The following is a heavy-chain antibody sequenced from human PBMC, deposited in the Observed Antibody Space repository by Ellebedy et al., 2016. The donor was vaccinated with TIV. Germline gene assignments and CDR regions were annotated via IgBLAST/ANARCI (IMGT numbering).Heavy chain of an antibody. CDR3: SRGWSTPDS. Sequence: GESLKISCVASGFTFSNYNMNWVRQSPGKGLEWVSSIRSTGSDKYYAESVKGRFTISRDNAQDTLFLQMNSLRAEDTAVYLCSRGWSTPDSWGQGTLVIVSS. CDR2: IRSTGSDK. V-gene: IGHV3-21*06. D-gene: IGHD2-15*01. J-gene: IGHJ4*02. CDR1: GFTFSNYN.